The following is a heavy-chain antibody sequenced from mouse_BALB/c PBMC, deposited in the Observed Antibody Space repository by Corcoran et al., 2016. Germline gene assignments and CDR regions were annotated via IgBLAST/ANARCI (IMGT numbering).Heavy chain of an antibody. CDR1: GYTFTDYN. CDR3: ARSYGYDGENYFDY. D-gene: IGHD2-2*01. J-gene: IGHJ2*01. Sequence: EVQLQQSGPELVKPGASVKISCKASGYTFTDYNMHWVKQSHGKSLEWIGYISCYNGATSYNQKFKGKATFTVDTSSSTAYMQFNSLTSEDSAVYYCARSYGYDGENYFDYWGQGTTLTVSS. CDR2: ISCYNGAT. V-gene: IGHV1S29*02.